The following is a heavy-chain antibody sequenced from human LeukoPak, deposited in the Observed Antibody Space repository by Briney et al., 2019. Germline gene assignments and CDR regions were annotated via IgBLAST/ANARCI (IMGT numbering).Heavy chain of an antibody. J-gene: IGHJ3*02. D-gene: IGHD7-27*01. CDR1: GFSLNNYW. CDR2: IKSDGSDK. Sequence: GGSLRLSCAASGFSLNNYWMMWVRQAPGKGLEWMANIKSDGSDKYYVDSVKGRFTISRDNARNSLFLQMSSLRADDTATYYCATDPPWGSDVFDMWGRGTMVTVSS. V-gene: IGHV3-7*03. CDR3: ATDPPWGSDVFDM.